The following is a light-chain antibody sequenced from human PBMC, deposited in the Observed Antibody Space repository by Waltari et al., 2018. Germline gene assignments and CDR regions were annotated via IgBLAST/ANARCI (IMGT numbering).Light chain of an antibody. CDR1: QRRSSTY. V-gene: IGKV3-20*01. Sequence: EIVLTQSPGTLSLSPGERATLSCRASQRRSSTYLAWYQLKPGQAPRLLIYGASSRAAGIPERFSGSGSGTDFTLTISRLEPEDFAVYYCQQYNKSPYTFGQGTKLRIK. J-gene: IGKJ2*01. CDR3: QQYNKSPYT. CDR2: GAS.